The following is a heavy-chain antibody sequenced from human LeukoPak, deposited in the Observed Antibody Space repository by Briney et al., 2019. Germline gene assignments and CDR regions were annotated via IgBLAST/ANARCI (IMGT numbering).Heavy chain of an antibody. CDR3: ARDQDYYDSSGYPQYHYFDY. J-gene: IGHJ4*02. V-gene: IGHV4-34*01. D-gene: IGHD3-22*01. CDR2: INHSGST. Sequence: SEPLSLTCAVYGGSFSGYYWSWIRQPPGKGLEWIGEINHSGSTNYNPSLKSRVTISVDTSKNQSSLKLSSVTDADTAVYYCARDQDYYDSSGYPQYHYFDYWGQGTLVTVSS. CDR1: GGSFSGYY.